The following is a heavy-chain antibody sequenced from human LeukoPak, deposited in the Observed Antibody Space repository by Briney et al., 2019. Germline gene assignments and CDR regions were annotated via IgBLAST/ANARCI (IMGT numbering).Heavy chain of an antibody. CDR1: RYIFTTYG. Sequence: GESLKISCKASRYIFTTYGISWVRQMPGKGLEWMGIIYPGDSDTRYSPSFQGQVTISADKSISTAYLQWSSLKASDTAMYYCARFFRSSSGWYYFDYWGQGTLVTVSS. CDR3: ARFFRSSSGWYYFDY. CDR2: IYPGDSDT. D-gene: IGHD6-19*01. J-gene: IGHJ4*02. V-gene: IGHV5-51*01.